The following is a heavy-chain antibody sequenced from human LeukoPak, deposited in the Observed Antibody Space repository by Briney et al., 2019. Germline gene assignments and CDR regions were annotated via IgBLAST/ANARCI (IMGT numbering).Heavy chain of an antibody. CDR2: ISGSGGST. D-gene: IGHD3-10*01. J-gene: IGHJ4*02. Sequence: GGSLRLPCAASGFTFSSYAMSWVRQAPGKGLEWVSAISGSGGSTYYADSVKGRFTISRDNSKNTLYLQMNSLRAEDTAVYYCAKGRKRFGEISFDYWGQGTLVTVSS. CDR1: GFTFSSYA. V-gene: IGHV3-23*01. CDR3: AKGRKRFGEISFDY.